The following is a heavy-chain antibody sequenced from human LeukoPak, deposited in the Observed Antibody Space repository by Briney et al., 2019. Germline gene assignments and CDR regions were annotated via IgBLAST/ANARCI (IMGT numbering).Heavy chain of an antibody. Sequence: PSQTLSLTCTVSGGSISSGDYYWSWIRQPPGKGLEWIGYIYYSGSTYYNPSLKSRVTISVDTSKNQFSLKLGSVTAADTAVYYCARGTEGQQRNEFDHWGQGTLVTVSS. CDR1: GGSISSGDYY. J-gene: IGHJ4*02. CDR3: ARGTEGQQRNEFDH. D-gene: IGHD6-13*01. CDR2: IYYSGST. V-gene: IGHV4-30-4*01.